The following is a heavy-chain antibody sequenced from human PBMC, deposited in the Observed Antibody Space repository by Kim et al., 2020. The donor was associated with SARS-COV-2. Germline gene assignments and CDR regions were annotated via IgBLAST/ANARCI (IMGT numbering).Heavy chain of an antibody. CDR2: IDCDDDK. Sequence: SGPTLVNPTQTLTLTCTFSGFSLSTSGMCVSWIRQPPGKALEWLARIDCDDDKYYRTYLKTRLTISKDTSKNQVVLTMTNMDPVDTATYYCARIPYDILTGYYLGFDYWGQGTLVTVSS. CDR3: ARIPYDILTGYYLGFDY. D-gene: IGHD3-9*01. CDR1: GFSLSTSGMC. J-gene: IGHJ4*02. V-gene: IGHV2-70*11.